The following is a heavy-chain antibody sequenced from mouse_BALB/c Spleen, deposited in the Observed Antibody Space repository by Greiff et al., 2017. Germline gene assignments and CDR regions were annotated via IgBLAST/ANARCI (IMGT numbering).Heavy chain of an antibody. CDR2: IWGDGST. D-gene: IGHD1-2*01. J-gene: IGHJ4*01. V-gene: IGHV2-6-7*01. CDR3: ARGTTANYAMDY. CDR1: GFSLTGYG. Sequence: VQLQQSGPGLVAPSQSLSITCTASGFSLTGYGVNWVRQPPGKGLEWLGMIWGDGSTDYNAALKSRLSISKDNSKSHVFLKMNSLQTDDTARYYCARGTTANYAMDYWGQGTSVTVSS.